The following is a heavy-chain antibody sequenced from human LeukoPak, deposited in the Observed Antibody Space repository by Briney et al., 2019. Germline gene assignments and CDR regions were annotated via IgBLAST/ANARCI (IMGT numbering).Heavy chain of an antibody. CDR2: INHSGST. D-gene: IGHD2-2*01. CDR1: GGSFSGYY. V-gene: IGHV4-34*01. J-gene: IGHJ5*02. Sequence: TSETLSLTCAVYGGSFSGYYWSWIRQPPGKGLEWIGEINHSGSTNYNPSLKSRVTISEDTSKNQFSLKLSSVTAADTAVYYCARQYQLQDNWFDPWGQGTLVTVSS. CDR3: ARQYQLQDNWFDP.